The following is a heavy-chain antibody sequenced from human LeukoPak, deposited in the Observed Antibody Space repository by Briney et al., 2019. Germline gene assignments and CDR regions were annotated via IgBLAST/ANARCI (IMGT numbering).Heavy chain of an antibody. CDR1: GGSISTYY. J-gene: IGHJ4*02. CDR3: ARGTTVTTGDY. D-gene: IGHD4-17*01. V-gene: IGHV4-34*01. Sequence: SETLSLTCTVSGGSISTYYWTWIRQPPGKGLEWIGEISHSGSTNCNPSLKSRVTISVDTSKNQFSLKLNSVTAADTAVYYCARGTTVTTGDYWGQGTLVTVSS. CDR2: ISHSGST.